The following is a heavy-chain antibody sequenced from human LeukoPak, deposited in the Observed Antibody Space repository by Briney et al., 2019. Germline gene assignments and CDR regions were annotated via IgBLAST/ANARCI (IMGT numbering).Heavy chain of an antibody. CDR1: GFTFSSFW. V-gene: IGHV3-74*01. J-gene: IGHJ4*02. CDR2: VSSDGRTT. Sequence: PGGSLRLSCSASGFTFSSFWMHWVRHVPGKGLVWVSGVSSDGRTTNYADFVKGRFTVSRDTAKNTLSLQMDSLRADDTAIYYCASSFRITGTTYYYWGQGTLVTVSS. D-gene: IGHD1-20*01. CDR3: ASSFRITGTTYYY.